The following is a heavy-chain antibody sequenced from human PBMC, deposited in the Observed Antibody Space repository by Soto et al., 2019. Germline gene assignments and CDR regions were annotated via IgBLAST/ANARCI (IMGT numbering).Heavy chain of an antibody. CDR3: ASYSSSEYYFDY. CDR2: IYYSGST. J-gene: IGHJ4*02. V-gene: IGHV4-30-4*01. CDR1: GGSISSGDYY. Sequence: SEPLSLACTVSGGSISSGDYYSSWIRQPPGKGLEWIGCIYYSGSTYYNPSLKSRVTISVDTSKNQFSLKLSSVTAADTAVYYCASYSSSEYYFDYWGQGTLVTVSS. D-gene: IGHD6-6*01.